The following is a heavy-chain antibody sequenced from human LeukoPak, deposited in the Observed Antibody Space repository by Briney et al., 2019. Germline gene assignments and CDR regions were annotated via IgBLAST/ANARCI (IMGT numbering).Heavy chain of an antibody. CDR2: IYYSGST. CDR3: ARYPPNFWSGFYFDY. J-gene: IGHJ4*02. CDR1: GGSISSYY. V-gene: IGHV4-59*01. D-gene: IGHD3-3*01. Sequence: SETLSLTCTVSGGSISSYYWSWIRQPPGKGLEWIGYIYYSGSTNYNPSLKSRVTISVVTSKNQFSLKLSSVTAADTAVYYCARYPPNFWSGFYFDYWGQGTLVTVSS.